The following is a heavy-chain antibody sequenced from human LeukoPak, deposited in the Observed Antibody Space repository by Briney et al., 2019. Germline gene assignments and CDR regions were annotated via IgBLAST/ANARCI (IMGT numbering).Heavy chain of an antibody. CDR2: ISSSSSTI. V-gene: IGHV3-48*01. CDR3: AITLSIAAAGMAFDI. CDR1: GFTFSSYS. J-gene: IGHJ3*02. Sequence: GGSLRLSCAASGFTFSSYSMNWVRQAPGKGLEWVSYISSSSSTIYYADSVKGRFTISRDNAKNSLYLQMNSLRAEDTAVYYCAITLSIAAAGMAFDIWGQGTMVTVSS. D-gene: IGHD6-13*01.